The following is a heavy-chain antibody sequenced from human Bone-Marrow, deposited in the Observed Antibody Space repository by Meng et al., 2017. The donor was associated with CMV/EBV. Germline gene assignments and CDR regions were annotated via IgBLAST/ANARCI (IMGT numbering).Heavy chain of an antibody. CDR1: GFTFSSYS. Sequence: GGSLRLSCAASGFTFSSYSMNWVRQAPGKGLEWVSFIRWDGSDKFYGESLKGRFTVSRDNSKNTMYLQMTGLRAEDTAVYFCAKALSNYDFWSGSASWGQGTVVTVSS. D-gene: IGHD3-3*01. V-gene: IGHV3-30*02. J-gene: IGHJ5*02. CDR3: AKALSNYDFWSGSAS. CDR2: IRWDGSDK.